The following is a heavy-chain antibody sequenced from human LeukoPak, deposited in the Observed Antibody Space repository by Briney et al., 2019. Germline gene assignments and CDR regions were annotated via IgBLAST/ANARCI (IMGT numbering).Heavy chain of an antibody. CDR2: INHSGST. V-gene: IGHV4-34*01. CDR3: ARAYSSSWYFNWFDP. J-gene: IGHJ5*02. CDR1: GGSFSGYY. Sequence: ASETLSLTCAVYGGSFSGYYWSWIRQPPGKGLEWIGEINHSGSTNYNPSLKSRVTISVDTSKNQSSLKLSSVTAADTAVYYCARAYSSSWYFNWFDPWGQGTLVTVSS. D-gene: IGHD6-13*01.